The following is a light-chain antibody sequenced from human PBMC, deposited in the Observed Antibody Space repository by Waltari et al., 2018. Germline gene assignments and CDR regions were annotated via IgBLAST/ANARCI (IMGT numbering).Light chain of an antibody. J-gene: IGKJ1*01. CDR3: QKYGTLPAT. Sequence: EIVSTQSPGTLSLSPGERATLSCRASQSVSRTLAWYQQKPGQAPRLLIYDASIRATGIPDRFSGSGSGTDFSLTISRLEPEDFAVYYCQKYGTLPATFGQGTKVEIK. CDR1: QSVSRT. V-gene: IGKV3-20*01. CDR2: DAS.